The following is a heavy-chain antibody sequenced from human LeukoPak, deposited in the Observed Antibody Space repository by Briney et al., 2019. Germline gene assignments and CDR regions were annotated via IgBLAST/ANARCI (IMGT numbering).Heavy chain of an antibody. Sequence: GGSLRLSCAASGFTVSSNYMSWVRQAPGKGLGWVSVIYSGGSTYYADSVKGRFTISRDNSKNTLYLQMNSLRAEDTAVYYCARTPRIAVAGRPFDYWGQGTLVTVSS. V-gene: IGHV3-66*01. J-gene: IGHJ4*02. CDR2: IYSGGST. D-gene: IGHD6-19*01. CDR1: GFTVSSNY. CDR3: ARTPRIAVAGRPFDY.